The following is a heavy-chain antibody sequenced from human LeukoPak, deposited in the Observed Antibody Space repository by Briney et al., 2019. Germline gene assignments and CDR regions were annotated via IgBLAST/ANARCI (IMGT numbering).Heavy chain of an antibody. V-gene: IGHV1-2*02. CDR3: ARVRSRTNDF. CDR2: INPNTGDT. Sequence: GASVKVSCKASGYTLTAYNMHWVRPAPGQGLEWMGWINPNTGDTNSAQKFQGRVTMTRDTSISTAYMELRRLTSNDTAVYYCARVRSRTNDFWGQGTLVTVSS. J-gene: IGHJ4*02. D-gene: IGHD4/OR15-4a*01. CDR1: GYTLTAYN.